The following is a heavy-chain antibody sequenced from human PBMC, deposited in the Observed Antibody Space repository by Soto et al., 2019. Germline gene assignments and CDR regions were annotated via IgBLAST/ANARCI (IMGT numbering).Heavy chain of an antibody. Sequence: HVELVQSGADVKKPGASVTISCKASGYTFTDYALHWVRQAPGQRLEWMGWMNAGVGNTLYSQKFQGRITITRDTSASSAYMELNSLKSEDTAIYYCARDTGYTFGSLNYWGPGTLVTVSS. V-gene: IGHV1-3*01. CDR1: GYTFTDYA. J-gene: IGHJ4*02. CDR3: ARDTGYTFGSLNY. D-gene: IGHD5-18*01. CDR2: MNAGVGNT.